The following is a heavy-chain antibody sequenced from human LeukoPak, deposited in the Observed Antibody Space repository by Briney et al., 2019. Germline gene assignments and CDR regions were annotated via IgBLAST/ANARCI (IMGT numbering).Heavy chain of an antibody. V-gene: IGHV4-59*01. CDR2: IYYSGST. CDR1: GGSISSYY. CDR3: ARAGGDSSGYYHYYYYYGMDV. J-gene: IGHJ6*02. D-gene: IGHD3-22*01. Sequence: SETLSLTCTVSGGSISSYYWSWIRQPPGKGLEWIGYIYYSGSTNYNPSLKSRVTISVDTSKNQFSLKLSPVTAADTAVYYCARAGGDSSGYYHYYYYYGMDVWGQGTTVTVSS.